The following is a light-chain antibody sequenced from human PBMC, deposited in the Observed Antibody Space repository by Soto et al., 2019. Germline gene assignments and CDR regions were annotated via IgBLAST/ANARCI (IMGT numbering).Light chain of an antibody. CDR2: GSS. V-gene: IGKV3-20*01. Sequence: EVVLTQSPGTLSLSPGESANLSCRASQSVTNNYFAWYQQKPGQAPKRLMFGSSDRATGIPDRFSCSGSGTDFTLSISRLEPEDFAVYYCHQYGSSPPYTFGQGTKLEIK. CDR1: QSVTNNY. J-gene: IGKJ2*01. CDR3: HQYGSSPPYT.